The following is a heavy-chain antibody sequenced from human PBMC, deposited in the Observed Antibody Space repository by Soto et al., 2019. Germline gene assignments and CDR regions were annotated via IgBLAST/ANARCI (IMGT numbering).Heavy chain of an antibody. D-gene: IGHD1-1*01. J-gene: IGHJ6*02. CDR3: AWTTLSDYYGMDV. CDR2: IYYSGST. CDR1: GGSISSGGYY. V-gene: IGHV4-31*03. Sequence: QVQLQESGPGLVKPSQTLSLTCTVSGGSISSGGYYWSWIRQHPGKGLEWIGYIYYSGSTYYHPSLMSRDTISVHTSNHRVVIQQSSVTPADTAVYYCAWTTLSDYYGMDVWGQGTTVTVSS.